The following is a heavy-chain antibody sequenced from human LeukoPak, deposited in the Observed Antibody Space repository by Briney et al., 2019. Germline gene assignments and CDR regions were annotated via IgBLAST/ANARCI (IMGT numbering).Heavy chain of an antibody. CDR1: GGSISSYY. CDR2: IYYSGTT. J-gene: IGHJ4*02. V-gene: IGHV4-59*01. Sequence: SETLSLTCTVSGGSISSYYWNWIRQPPGKGLEWIGYIYYSGTTNYNPSLKSRVTISVDKSKNQFSLKLSSVTAADTAVYYCARFPLGGYNYFDYWGQGTLVTVSS. D-gene: IGHD5-24*01. CDR3: ARFPLGGYNYFDY.